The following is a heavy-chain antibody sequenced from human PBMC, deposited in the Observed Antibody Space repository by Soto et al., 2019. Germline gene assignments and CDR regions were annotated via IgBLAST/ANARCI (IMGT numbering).Heavy chain of an antibody. Sequence: QVQLQESGPGLVKPSETLSLTCTVSGGSISSYYWSWIRQPPGKGLEWIGYIYYSGRTNYNPSLKSRVTISVDTSKNQFSLKLSAVTAADTAVYYCAREGYSISWYAWGAFDIGGPGTMVTVSS. CDR1: GGSISSYY. J-gene: IGHJ3*02. V-gene: IGHV4-59*01. D-gene: IGHD6-13*01. CDR2: IYYSGRT. CDR3: AREGYSISWYAWGAFDI.